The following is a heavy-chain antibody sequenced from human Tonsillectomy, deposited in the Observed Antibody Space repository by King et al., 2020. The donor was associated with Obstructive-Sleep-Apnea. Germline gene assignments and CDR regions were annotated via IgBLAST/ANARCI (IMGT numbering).Heavy chain of an antibody. CDR2: ISGSGGST. J-gene: IGHJ4*02. V-gene: IGHV3-23*04. CDR1: GFTFSSYA. Sequence: VQLVGSGGGLVQPGGSLRLSCAASGFTFSSYAMSWVRQAPGKGLEWVSAISGSGGSTYYADSVKGRFTISRDNSKNTLYLQMNSLRAEDTAVYYCAKEHRITMIVVVITTLDYWGQGTLVTVSS. D-gene: IGHD3-22*01. CDR3: AKEHRITMIVVVITTLDY.